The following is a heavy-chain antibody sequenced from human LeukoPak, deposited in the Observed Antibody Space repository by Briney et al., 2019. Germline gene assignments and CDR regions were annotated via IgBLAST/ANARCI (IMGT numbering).Heavy chain of an antibody. Sequence: GGTLRLSCAASGFTVSSNSMSWVRQAPGEGLEWVSVAFSGGSTSYTASVKGRFTISQDNSKNTLYLQMNSVRAEDTAVYFCVGLKGIPMGVYELCFDCWGQGALVTVSS. J-gene: IGHJ4*02. CDR3: VGLKGIPMGVYELCFDC. CDR2: AFSGGST. CDR1: GFTVSSNS. D-gene: IGHD6-6*01. V-gene: IGHV3-53*01.